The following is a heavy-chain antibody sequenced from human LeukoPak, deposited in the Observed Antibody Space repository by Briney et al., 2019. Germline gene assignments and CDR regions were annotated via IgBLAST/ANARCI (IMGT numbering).Heavy chain of an antibody. D-gene: IGHD4-17*01. CDR3: ARGHTAVTRHFDF. V-gene: IGHV3-21*01. Sequence: GGSLRLSCAASGFTFSSYAMTWVRQAPGKGLEWVSIVSSGSSAIFSADALEGRFTISRDDAKNLLYLDMNSLRAEDTAVYYCARGHTAVTRHFDFWGQGTLVTVSS. CDR2: VSSGSSAI. CDR1: GFTFSSYA. J-gene: IGHJ4*02.